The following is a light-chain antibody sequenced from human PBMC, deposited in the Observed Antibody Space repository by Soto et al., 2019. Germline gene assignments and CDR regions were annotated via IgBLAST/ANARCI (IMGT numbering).Light chain of an antibody. J-gene: IGLJ3*02. CDR1: SSNIGAGYN. CDR3: QSYDSSLSGWV. Sequence: QSVLTQPPSVSGAPGRRVTISCTGSSSNIGAGYNVHWYQQLPGTAPKLLIYGNSNRPSGVPDQFSGSKSGTSASLAITGLQAEDEADYYCQSYDSSLSGWVFGEGTKLTVL. CDR2: GNS. V-gene: IGLV1-40*01.